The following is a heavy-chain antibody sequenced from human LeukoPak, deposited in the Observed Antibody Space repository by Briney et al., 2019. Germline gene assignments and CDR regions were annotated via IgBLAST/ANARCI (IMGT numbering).Heavy chain of an antibody. D-gene: IGHD2-21*02. J-gene: IGHJ3*02. CDR3: EKRMVTADDAFDI. V-gene: IGHV3-30-3*02. CDR1: GFPFSSYA. CDR2: ISYDGSNK. Sequence: GGSLRLSFAASGFPFSSYAMHLVRQAPGKGMGWVAVISYDGSNKYYPDSVKGRFTISRDNSKNTLYLQMNSLRAEDTAVYYCEKRMVTADDAFDIWGQGTMVTVSS.